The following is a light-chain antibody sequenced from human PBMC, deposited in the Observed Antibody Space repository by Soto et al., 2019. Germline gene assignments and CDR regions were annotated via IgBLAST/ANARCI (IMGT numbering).Light chain of an antibody. V-gene: IGLV2-14*01. CDR1: SSDIGGYNY. CDR3: SSYTSSNFL. Sequence: QSVLTQPASVSGSPGQSITISCTGTSSDIGGYNYVSWYQQHPGKAPKLMIYEVSNRPSGLSDRFSGSKSGNTASLTISGLQAEDEADYYCSSYTSSNFLFGGGTKLTVL. J-gene: IGLJ2*01. CDR2: EVS.